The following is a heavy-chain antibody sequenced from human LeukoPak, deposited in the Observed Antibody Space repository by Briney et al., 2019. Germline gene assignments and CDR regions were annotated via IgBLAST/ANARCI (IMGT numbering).Heavy chain of an antibody. Sequence: GASVKVSCKASGYTFTSYGISWVRQAPGQGLEWMGWISAYNGNTNYAQKLQGRVTMTTDTSTSTAHMELRSLRSEDTAVYYCARRGPNWYFDLWGRGTLVTVSS. CDR3: ARRGPNWYFDL. J-gene: IGHJ2*01. CDR2: ISAYNGNT. CDR1: GYTFTSYG. V-gene: IGHV1-18*01.